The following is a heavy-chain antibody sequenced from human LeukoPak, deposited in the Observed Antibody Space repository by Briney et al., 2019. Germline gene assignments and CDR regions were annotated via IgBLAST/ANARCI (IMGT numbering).Heavy chain of an antibody. Sequence: GASVKVSCKTSGYTFTGYYMHWVRQAPGQGLEWMGWINPNSGGTNYAQKFQGRVTMTRDTSISTAYMELSRLRSDDTAVYYCARYGDIVLMVYAFWGQGTLVTVSS. CDR1: GYTFTGYY. CDR3: ARYGDIVLMVYAF. CDR2: INPNSGGT. J-gene: IGHJ4*02. D-gene: IGHD2-8*01. V-gene: IGHV1-2*02.